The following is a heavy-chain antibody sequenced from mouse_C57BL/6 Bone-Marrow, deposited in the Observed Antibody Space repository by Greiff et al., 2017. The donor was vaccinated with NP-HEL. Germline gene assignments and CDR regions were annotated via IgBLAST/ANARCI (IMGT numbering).Heavy chain of an antibody. CDR1: GFSLTSYG. J-gene: IGHJ3*01. CDR3: ARMEITWFAY. D-gene: IGHD2-4*01. Sequence: QVQLQQSGPGLVQPSQSLSITCTVSGFSLTSYGVHWVRQSPGKGLEWLGVIWSGGSTDFTAAFISRLSISKDNSNSQVFFKMNSLQADDTAIYYCARMEITWFAYWGQGTLVTVSA. CDR2: IWSGGST. V-gene: IGHV2-2*01.